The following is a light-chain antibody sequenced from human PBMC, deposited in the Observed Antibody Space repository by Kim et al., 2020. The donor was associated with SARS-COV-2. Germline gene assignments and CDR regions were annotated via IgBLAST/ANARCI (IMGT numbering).Light chain of an antibody. CDR3: QTWGTGHVV. Sequence: QPVLTQSPSASASLGASVKLTCTLSSGHSSYAIAWHQQQPEKGPRYLMKLNSDGSHSKGDGIPDRFSGSSSGAEHYLTISSLQSEDEADYYCQTWGTGHVVFGGGTQLTVL. CDR2: LNSDGSH. V-gene: IGLV4-69*01. J-gene: IGLJ2*01. CDR1: SGHSSYA.